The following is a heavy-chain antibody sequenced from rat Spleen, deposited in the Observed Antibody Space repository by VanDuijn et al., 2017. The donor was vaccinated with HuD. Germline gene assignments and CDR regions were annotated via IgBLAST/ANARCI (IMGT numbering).Heavy chain of an antibody. J-gene: IGHJ2*01. CDR3: ARGPPFDY. CDR2: INSEGSSI. V-gene: IGHV5-22*01. D-gene: IGHD3-1*01. CDR1: GFTFSNYD. Sequence: EVQLVESGGGLVQPGRSLKLSCAASGFTFSNYDMHWVRQAPTKGLEWVASINSEGSSIYYGESVKGRFTIARHNAKSTLYLQMNSLRSEDTATYYCARGPPFDYWGQGVMVTVSS.